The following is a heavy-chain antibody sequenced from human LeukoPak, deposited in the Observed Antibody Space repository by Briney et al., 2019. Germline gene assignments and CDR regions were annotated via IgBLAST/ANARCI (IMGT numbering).Heavy chain of an antibody. CDR1: GFTFSSYG. V-gene: IGHV3-30*18. CDR3: AKGLVGTEYFQH. D-gene: IGHD2-8*02. Sequence: GRSLRLSCAASGFTFSSYGMHWVRQAPGKGLEWVAVISYDGNNKYYADSVKGRFTISRDNSKNTLSLQMNSLRAEDTAVYHCAKGLVGTEYFQHWGQGTLVTVSS. CDR2: ISYDGNNK. J-gene: IGHJ1*01.